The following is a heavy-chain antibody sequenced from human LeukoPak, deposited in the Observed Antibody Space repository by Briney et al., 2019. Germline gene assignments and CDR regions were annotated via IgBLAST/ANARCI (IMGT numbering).Heavy chain of an antibody. V-gene: IGHV4-39*02. CDR3: ARDPWNEDDY. D-gene: IGHD1-1*01. Sequence: SETLSLTCTVSGGSISSSSYYWGWIRQPPGKGLEWIGSIYYSGSTYYNPSLKSRVTISVDTSKNQFSLKLSSVTAADTAVYYCARDPWNEDDYWGQGTLVTVSS. CDR2: IYYSGST. J-gene: IGHJ4*02. CDR1: GGSISSSSYY.